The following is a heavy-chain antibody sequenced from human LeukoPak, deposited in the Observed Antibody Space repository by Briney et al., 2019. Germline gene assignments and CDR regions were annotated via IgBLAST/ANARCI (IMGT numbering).Heavy chain of an antibody. D-gene: IGHD5-24*01. CDR2: IYYSGTT. V-gene: IGHV4-59*01. J-gene: IGHJ4*02. Sequence: PSETLSLTCTVSGCSISNYDWSWIRQPPGKGLEWIGYIYYSGTTNYNPSLKSRVTISVDTSKNQLSLKLASVTAADTAVYYCARAKAATIYYFDFWGQGTLVTVSS. CDR1: GCSISNYD. CDR3: ARAKAATIYYFDF.